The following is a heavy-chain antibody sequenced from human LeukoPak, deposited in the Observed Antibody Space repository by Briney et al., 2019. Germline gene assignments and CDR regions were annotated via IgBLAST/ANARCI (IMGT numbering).Heavy chain of an antibody. V-gene: IGHV3-9*01. CDR3: AKDLLPSTTWDAFDI. J-gene: IGHJ3*02. Sequence: GRSLRLSCAAPGFTFDDYAMHWVRQAPGKGLEWVSGISWNSGSIGYADSVKGRFTISRDNAKNSLYLQMNSLRAEDTALYYCAKDLLPSTTWDAFDIWGQGTMVTVSS. CDR2: ISWNSGSI. CDR1: GFTFDDYA. D-gene: IGHD4-17*01.